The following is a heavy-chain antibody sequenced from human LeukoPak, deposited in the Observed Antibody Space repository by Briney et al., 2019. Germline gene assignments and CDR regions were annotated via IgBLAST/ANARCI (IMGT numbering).Heavy chain of an antibody. CDR2: IYYSGST. D-gene: IGHD4-17*01. Sequence: SETLSLTCTVSGGSISSYYWSWIRQPPGKGLEWIGYIYYSGSTNYNPSLKSRVTISVDTSKNQFSLKLSSVTAADTAVYYCATGYGDFRVEGRYFYSWGQGTLVTVSS. CDR3: ATGYGDFRVEGRYFYS. J-gene: IGHJ4*02. CDR1: GGSISSYY. V-gene: IGHV4-59*01.